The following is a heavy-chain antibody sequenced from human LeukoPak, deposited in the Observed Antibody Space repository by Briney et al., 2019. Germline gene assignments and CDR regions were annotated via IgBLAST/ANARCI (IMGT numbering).Heavy chain of an antibody. V-gene: IGHV5-51*01. CDR2: IYPGESDT. CDR3: ARHWPDTAYYYGMDV. D-gene: IGHD3-10*01. Sequence: GESLKISCKGSGYSFTNYLIAWVGPIPGKGLGWMGIIYPGESDTKYSPSFQGQVTISADKSITTAYLQWSSLKASDTAMYYCARHWPDTAYYYGMDVWGQGTTVTVSS. J-gene: IGHJ6*02. CDR1: GYSFTNYL.